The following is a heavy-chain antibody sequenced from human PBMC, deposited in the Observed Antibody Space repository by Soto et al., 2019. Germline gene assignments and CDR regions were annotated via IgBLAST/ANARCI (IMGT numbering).Heavy chain of an antibody. CDR1: GYTFSSYW. V-gene: IGHV5-51*01. Sequence: GESLKISCQGSGYTFSSYWIGWVRQTPGKGLEWMGIIYPNDSGTKYSPSFQGQVTISVDKSDSAAYLQWSSLKASDTAMYYCARHLEYYDLLTGNYWGVGGVDDWGQGTLVTVSS. CDR3: ARHLEYYDLLTGNYWGVGGVDD. J-gene: IGHJ4*02. D-gene: IGHD3-9*01. CDR2: IYPNDSGT.